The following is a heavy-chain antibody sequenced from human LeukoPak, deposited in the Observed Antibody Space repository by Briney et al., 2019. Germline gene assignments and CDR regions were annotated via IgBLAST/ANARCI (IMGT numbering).Heavy chain of an antibody. D-gene: IGHD7-27*01. CDR3: ARSPLNGDPLIDAFDI. Sequence: ASVKVSCKASGYTFTSYDINWVRQATGQGLEWMGWMNPNSGNTGYAQKFQGRVTITRNTSISTAYMELSSLRSDDTAVYYCARSPLNGDPLIDAFDIWGQGTMVTVSS. CDR1: GYTFTSYD. CDR2: MNPNSGNT. V-gene: IGHV1-8*03. J-gene: IGHJ3*02.